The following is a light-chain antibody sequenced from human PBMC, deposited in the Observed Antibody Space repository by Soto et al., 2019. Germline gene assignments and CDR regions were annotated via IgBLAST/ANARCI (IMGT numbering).Light chain of an antibody. J-gene: IGLJ3*02. CDR2: EVN. CDR3: LSYTSANTRV. V-gene: IGLV2-14*01. CDR1: GIDFRGYKF. Sequence: QSVLTQPASVSASPGQSITMSCALSGIDFRGYKFVSWYQHHPGKAPKLMIYEVNNRPSGVSNRFSGSKSGNTASLTISGLQPEDEADYYCLSYTSANTRVFGGGTKVTAL.